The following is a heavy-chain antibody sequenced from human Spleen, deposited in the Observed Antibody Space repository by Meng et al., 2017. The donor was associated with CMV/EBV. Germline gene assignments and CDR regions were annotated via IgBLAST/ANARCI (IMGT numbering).Heavy chain of an antibody. V-gene: IGHV3-48*04. Sequence: ETLSLTCAASGFTFSSYTMNWVRQATGKGLEGVSYISASGSAKHYAASLRGRFTVARDNAKNSLYLQMESLRADDTAVYYCARDRGVVVPAAKDYYYYYGMDVWGQGTTVTVSS. D-gene: IGHD2-2*01. CDR2: ISASGSAK. CDR1: GFTFSSYT. J-gene: IGHJ6*02. CDR3: ARDRGVVVPAAKDYYYYYGMDV.